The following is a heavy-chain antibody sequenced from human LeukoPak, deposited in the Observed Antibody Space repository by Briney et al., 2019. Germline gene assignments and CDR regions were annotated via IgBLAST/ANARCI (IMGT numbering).Heavy chain of an antibody. CDR2: ISGSGGST. CDR3: AKDPAISYCSSTSCYRSPLFDY. V-gene: IGHV3-23*01. D-gene: IGHD2-2*02. J-gene: IGHJ4*02. Sequence: GGSLRLSCAASGFTFSSYAMSWVRQAPGKGLEWVSAISGSGGSTYYADSVKGRFTISRDNSKNTLYLQMNSLRAEDTAVYYCAKDPAISYCSSTSCYRSPLFDYWGQGTLVTVSS. CDR1: GFTFSSYA.